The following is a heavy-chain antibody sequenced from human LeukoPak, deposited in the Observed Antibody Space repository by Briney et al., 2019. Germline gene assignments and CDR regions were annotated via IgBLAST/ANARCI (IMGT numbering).Heavy chain of an antibody. J-gene: IGHJ4*02. CDR1: GGSISSSSDY. CDR2: IYYSGST. D-gene: IGHD1-14*01. CDR3: ARLDRGRPEKAFDF. V-gene: IGHV4-39*01. Sequence: SETLSLTCTVSGGSISSSSDYWGWIRQPPGKGLECIGIIYYSGSTYYNPSLKSRVTISVDTSKNQFSLKVGSVTAADTAVYYCARLDRGRPEKAFDFWGQGTLVTVSS.